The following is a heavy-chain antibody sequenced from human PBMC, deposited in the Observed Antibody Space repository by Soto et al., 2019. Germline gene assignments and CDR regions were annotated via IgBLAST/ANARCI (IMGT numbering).Heavy chain of an antibody. J-gene: IGHJ6*02. CDR1: GGSISSSNW. D-gene: IGHD4-4*01. CDR2: IYHSGST. Sequence: LSLTCAVSGGSISSSNWWSWVRQPPGKGLEWIGEIYHSGSTNYNPSLKSRVTISVDKSKNQFSLKLSSVTAADTAVYYCARGYSRGYYYYGMDVWGQGTTVTVSS. CDR3: ARGYSRGYYYYGMDV. V-gene: IGHV4-4*02.